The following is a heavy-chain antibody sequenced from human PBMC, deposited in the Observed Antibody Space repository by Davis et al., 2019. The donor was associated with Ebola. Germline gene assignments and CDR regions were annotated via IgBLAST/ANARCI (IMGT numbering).Heavy chain of an antibody. CDR1: GFTFSSYW. J-gene: IGHJ5*02. CDR2: INTDGSFT. D-gene: IGHD6-19*01. CDR3: ARAPAGRWQWPGTACDQ. Sequence: PGGSLRLSCAASGFTFSSYWMHWVRQTPGKGLVWVSRINTDGSFTDYADSVKGRFTISRDNARNTVYLQMNSLRAEDTAVYYCARAPAGRWQWPGTACDQWGQGTLVTVSS. V-gene: IGHV3-74*01.